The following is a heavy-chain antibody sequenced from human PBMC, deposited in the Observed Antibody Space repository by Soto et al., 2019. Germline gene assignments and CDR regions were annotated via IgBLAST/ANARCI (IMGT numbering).Heavy chain of an antibody. V-gene: IGHV3-30-3*01. CDR2: ISYDGSNK. Sequence: QVQLVESGGGVVQPGRSLRLSCAASGFTFSSYAMHWVRQAPGKGLEWVAGISYDGSNKYYTDSVKGRFTISRDNSKNTLYLHMNSLRAEDTAVYYCARPLWRDDYNWGYFDLWGRGTLVTVSS. J-gene: IGHJ2*01. D-gene: IGHD4-4*01. CDR3: ARPLWRDDYNWGYFDL. CDR1: GFTFSSYA.